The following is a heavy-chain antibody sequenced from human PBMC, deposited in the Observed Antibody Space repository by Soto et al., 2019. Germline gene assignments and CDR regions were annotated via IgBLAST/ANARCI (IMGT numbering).Heavy chain of an antibody. V-gene: IGHV4-31*03. CDR2: IYYTGST. Sequence: SETLSLTCSVSGASIRGGGYYWSWLRQSPGKGLEWIGHIYYTGSTFYSPSLKSRLTISLDTSKNQFSLDLRSVTAADTAMYYCARIELASIKWGRGTLVTVSS. D-gene: IGHD6-13*01. CDR1: GASIRGGGYY. CDR3: ARIELASIK. J-gene: IGHJ4*02.